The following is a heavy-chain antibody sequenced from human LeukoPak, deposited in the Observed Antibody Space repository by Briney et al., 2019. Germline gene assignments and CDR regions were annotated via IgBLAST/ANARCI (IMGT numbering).Heavy chain of an antibody. CDR2: INPSGGST. J-gene: IGHJ4*02. Sequence: ASVKVSCKASGYTFTSYYMHWVRQAPGQGLEWMGIINPSGGSTSYAQKFQGRVTMTRDTSTSTVYMELSSLRSEDTAVYYCARVDCSGGSCYSRPYNYWGQGTLVTVSP. CDR1: GYTFTSYY. V-gene: IGHV1-46*01. CDR3: ARVDCSGGSCYSRPYNY. D-gene: IGHD2-15*01.